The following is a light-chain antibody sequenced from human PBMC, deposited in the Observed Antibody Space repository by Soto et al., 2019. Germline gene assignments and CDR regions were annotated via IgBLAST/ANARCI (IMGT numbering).Light chain of an antibody. V-gene: IGKV3-15*01. CDR2: AAS. J-gene: IGKJ1*01. CDR3: QQYSNWPKT. Sequence: EIVMTQSPATLSVSPGERATLSCRASQSVSSKIVWYQQKSGQAPRLLIYAASTRATGVPARFTGSGSGTEFTLTITSLQYEDFAVYYCQQYSNWPKTFGQGSRVEIK. CDR1: QSVSSK.